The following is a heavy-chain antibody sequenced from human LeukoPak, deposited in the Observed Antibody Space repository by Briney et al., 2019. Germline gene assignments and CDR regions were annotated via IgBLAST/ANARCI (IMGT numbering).Heavy chain of an antibody. D-gene: IGHD3-16*01. CDR1: EFTFTNYA. J-gene: IGHJ5*02. CDR3: AKGAEIDL. Sequence: GRSLRLSCATSEFTFTNYAMNSVRQAPGKGLEWVSAVTGPGDTTYYADSVKGRFFMSREDSKPTVYLQMNTLRAEDTAIYYCAKGAEIDLWGQGTLVTVSS. V-gene: IGHV3-23*01. CDR2: VTGPGDTT.